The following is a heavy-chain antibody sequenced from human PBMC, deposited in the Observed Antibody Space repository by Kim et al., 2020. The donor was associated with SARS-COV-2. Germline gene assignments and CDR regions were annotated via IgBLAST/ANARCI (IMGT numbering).Heavy chain of an antibody. V-gene: IGHV1-69*13. CDR2: IIPIFGTA. Sequence: SVKVSCKASGGTFSSYAISWVRQAPGQGLEWMGGIIPIFGTANYAQKFQGRVTITADESTSTAYMELSSLRSEDTAVYYCARQTPVWPGVAAADPDWFDPWGQGTLVTVSS. D-gene: IGHD6-13*01. CDR1: GGTFSSYA. CDR3: ARQTPVWPGVAAADPDWFDP. J-gene: IGHJ5*02.